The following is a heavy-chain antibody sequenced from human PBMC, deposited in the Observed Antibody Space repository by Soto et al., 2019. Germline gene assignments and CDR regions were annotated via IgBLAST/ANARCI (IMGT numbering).Heavy chain of an antibody. CDR2: IYYSGST. Sequence: SETLSLTCTVSGGSISSGGYYWSWIRQHPXKGLEWIGYIYYSGSTYYNPSLKSRVTISVDTSKNQFSLKLSSVTAADTAVYYCARWLGGGYDLGGWFDPWGQGTLVTVSS. J-gene: IGHJ5*02. CDR1: GGSISSGGYY. D-gene: IGHD5-12*01. V-gene: IGHV4-31*03. CDR3: ARWLGGGYDLGGWFDP.